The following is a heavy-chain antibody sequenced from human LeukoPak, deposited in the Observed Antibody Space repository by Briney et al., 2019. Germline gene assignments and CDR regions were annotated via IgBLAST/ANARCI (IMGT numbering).Heavy chain of an antibody. CDR3: AKEDYSNSYYYYYYGMDV. D-gene: IGHD4-11*01. V-gene: IGHV3-21*01. Sequence: GGSLRLSCAASGFTFSSYSMNWVRQAPGKGLEWVSSISSSSSYIYYADSVKGRFTISRDNAKNSLYLQMNSLRAEDTAVYYCAKEDYSNSYYYYYYGMDVWGQGTTVTVSS. J-gene: IGHJ6*02. CDR1: GFTFSSYS. CDR2: ISSSSSYI.